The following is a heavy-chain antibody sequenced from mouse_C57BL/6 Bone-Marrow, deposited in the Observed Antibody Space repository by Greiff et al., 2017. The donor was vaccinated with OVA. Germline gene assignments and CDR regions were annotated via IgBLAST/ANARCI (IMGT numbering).Heavy chain of an antibody. J-gene: IGHJ4*01. Sequence: VQLQQPGAELVKPGASVKLSCKASGYTFTSYWMHWVKQRPGQGLEWIGMIHPNSGSTNYNEKFKSKATLTVDKSSSTAYMQLSSLTSEDSAVYYCARRVYGSSYRGYAMDYWGQGTSVTVSS. CDR1: GYTFTSYW. D-gene: IGHD1-1*01. CDR3: ARRVYGSSYRGYAMDY. V-gene: IGHV1-64*01. CDR2: IHPNSGST.